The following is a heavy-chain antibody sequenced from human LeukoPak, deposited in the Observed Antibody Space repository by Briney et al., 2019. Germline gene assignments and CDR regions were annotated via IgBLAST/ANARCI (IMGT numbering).Heavy chain of an antibody. J-gene: IGHJ4*02. CDR2: IWYDGSNK. D-gene: IGHD6-19*01. V-gene: IGHV3-33*01. CDR1: GFTFSSYG. CDR3: ARDPGVRWLVGFDY. Sequence: PGGSLRLSCAASGFTFSSYGMNWVRQAPGKGLEWVAVIWYDGSNKYYADSVKGRFTISRDNSKNTLYLQMDSLRAEDTAVYYCARDPGVRWLVGFDYWGQGTLVTVSS.